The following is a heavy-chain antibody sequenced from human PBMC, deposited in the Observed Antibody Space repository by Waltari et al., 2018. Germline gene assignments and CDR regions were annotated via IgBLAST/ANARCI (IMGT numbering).Heavy chain of an antibody. V-gene: IGHV4-34*01. CDR3: ARGFAAASVVGGLGY. CDR2: INHSGRT. CDR1: GGSFSGYY. Sequence: QVQLQQWGAGLLKPSETLSLTCAVYGGSFSGYYWRWIRQPPGKGLEWIGEINHSGRTNYNPSLKSRVTISVDTSKNQFSLKLSSVTAADTAVYYCARGFAAASVVGGLGYWGQGTLVTVSS. D-gene: IGHD6-19*01. J-gene: IGHJ4*02.